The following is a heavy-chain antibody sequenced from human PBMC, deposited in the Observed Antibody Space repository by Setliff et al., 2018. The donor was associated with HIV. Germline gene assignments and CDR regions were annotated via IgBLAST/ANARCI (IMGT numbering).Heavy chain of an antibody. V-gene: IGHV3-48*01. CDR1: GFTFSSYS. CDR3: ARVSELLAYYMDV. Sequence: PGGSLRLSCAASGFTFSSYSMNWVRQAPVKGLEWVSYISSSSTIYYADSVKGRFTISRDNAKNSLYLQMNSLRAEDTAVYYCARVSELLAYYMDVWGKGTTVTVSS. CDR2: ISSSSTI. J-gene: IGHJ6*03. D-gene: IGHD1-26*01.